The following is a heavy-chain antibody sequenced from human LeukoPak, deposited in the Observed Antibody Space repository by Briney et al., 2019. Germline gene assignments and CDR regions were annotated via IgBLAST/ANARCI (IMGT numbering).Heavy chain of an antibody. D-gene: IGHD4-17*01. CDR2: IYYSGST. CDR1: GGSISSSSYY. Sequence: SETLSLTCTVSGGSISSSSYYWGWVRQPPGKGLEWIVTIYYSGSTYYNPSLKSRVTMSVDTSKNQFSLKLSSVTAAATAVYYCARRDYGAPNRFDYWGQGTLVTVSS. CDR3: ARRDYGAPNRFDY. J-gene: IGHJ4*02. V-gene: IGHV4-39*01.